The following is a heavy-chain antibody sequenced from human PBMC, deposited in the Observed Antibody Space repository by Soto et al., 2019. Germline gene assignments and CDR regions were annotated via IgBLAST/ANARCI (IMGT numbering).Heavy chain of an antibody. Sequence: SETLSLTCAVSGGSISSGGYSWSWIRQPPGKGLEWIGYIYHSGTTYYNPSLKSRFSISVDTSKNQFSLKLSSVSAADTAVYYCARAGRYSGGYLGDYWGQGTQVTVSS. V-gene: IGHV4-30-2*05. CDR2: IYHSGTT. CDR3: ARAGRYSGGYLGDY. CDR1: GGSISSGGYS. J-gene: IGHJ4*02. D-gene: IGHD1-26*01.